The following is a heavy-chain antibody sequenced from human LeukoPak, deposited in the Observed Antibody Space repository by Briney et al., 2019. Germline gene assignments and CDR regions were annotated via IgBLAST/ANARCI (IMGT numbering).Heavy chain of an antibody. CDR3: ARGCATSCYEDDY. CDR2: IYPGDSDT. V-gene: IGHV5-51*01. J-gene: IGHJ4*02. Sequence: GESLKISCKASGYNFTSFWIGWVRQMPGKGLEWMGVIYPGDSDTRYSPSFQGQVTISADKSISTAYLQRSGLKASDSAMYYCARGCATSCYEDDYWGQGTLVIVSS. CDR1: GYNFTSFW. D-gene: IGHD2-2*01.